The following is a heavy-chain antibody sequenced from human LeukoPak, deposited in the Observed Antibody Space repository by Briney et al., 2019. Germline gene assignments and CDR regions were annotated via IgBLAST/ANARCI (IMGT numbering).Heavy chain of an antibody. CDR3: AKGTTMYAFDI. J-gene: IGHJ3*02. Sequence: GGCLRLSCAASGLTFDHFVMHWVRQAPGKGLDWVSLISGDGGSTYYADSVKGRLTISRDNSKNSLYLQMNSLTTEDTALYFCAKGTTMYAFDIWGQGTMVTVSS. CDR2: ISGDGGST. CDR1: GLTFDHFV. V-gene: IGHV3-43*02. D-gene: IGHD1-1*01.